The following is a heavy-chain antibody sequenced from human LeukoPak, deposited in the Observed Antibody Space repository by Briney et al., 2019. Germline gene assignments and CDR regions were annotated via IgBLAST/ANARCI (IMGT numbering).Heavy chain of an antibody. CDR1: GGSFSGYY. D-gene: IGHD5-24*01. CDR2: INHSGST. J-gene: IGHJ6*03. V-gene: IGHV4-34*01. Sequence: SETLSLTCAVYGGSFSGYYWSWIRQPPGKGLEWIGEINHSGSTNYNPSLKSRVTISVDTSKNQFSLKLSSVTAADTAVYYCARGREGRDGYNLSYYYYMDVWGKGTTVTISS. CDR3: ARGREGRDGYNLSYYYYMDV.